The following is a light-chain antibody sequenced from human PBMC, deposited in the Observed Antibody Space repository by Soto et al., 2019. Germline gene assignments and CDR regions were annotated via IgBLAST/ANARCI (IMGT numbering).Light chain of an antibody. J-gene: IGKJ1*01. Sequence: EIVFTQSPGTLSLSPGERATLSCRASQSVSSYLAWYQQKPGQAPRLLIYDASNRATGIPDRFSGSGSGPDFTLTISRLEPEDFAVYFCQHYGSSPWTFGQGTKVDIK. CDR3: QHYGSSPWT. V-gene: IGKV3-20*01. CDR2: DAS. CDR1: QSVSSY.